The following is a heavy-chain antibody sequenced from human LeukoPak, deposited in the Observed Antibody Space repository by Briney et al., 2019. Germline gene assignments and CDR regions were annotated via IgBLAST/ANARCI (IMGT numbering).Heavy chain of an antibody. CDR3: ARFRAGVGEPYGDY. CDR2: ISAYNGNT. J-gene: IGHJ4*02. Sequence: APVKVSCKASGYTFTSYGISWVRQAPGQGLEWMGWISAYNGNTNYAQKLQGGVPMTTDTSTSTAYMELRSLRSDDTAVYYCARFRAGVGEPYGDYWGQGTLVTVSS. CDR1: GYTFTSYG. D-gene: IGHD3-10*01. V-gene: IGHV1-18*01.